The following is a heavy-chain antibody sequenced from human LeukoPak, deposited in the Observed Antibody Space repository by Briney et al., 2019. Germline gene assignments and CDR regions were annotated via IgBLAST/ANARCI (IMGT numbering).Heavy chain of an antibody. CDR3: TRVGYIDEGIDY. J-gene: IGHJ4*02. V-gene: IGHV3-7*04. D-gene: IGHD5-24*01. Sequence: PGGTLRLSCAASGVPFSSYCITWVRQAPGKGLEWVGNIKQDGSKKSYVDSVKGRFTISRDNAKNSLYLQMNSLRAEDTAIYYCTRVGYIDEGIDYWGQGTLVTVSS. CDR2: IKQDGSKK. CDR1: GVPFSSYC.